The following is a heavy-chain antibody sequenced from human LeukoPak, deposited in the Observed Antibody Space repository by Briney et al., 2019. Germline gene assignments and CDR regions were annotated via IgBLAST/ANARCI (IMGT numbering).Heavy chain of an antibody. J-gene: IGHJ4*02. CDR2: IYDSGST. Sequence: KPSETLSLTCAVYGGSFSGDFWSRIRQSPGKGLEWIGYIYDSGSTNYNPSLKSRVIISVDKSKNQFSLKLTSVTAADTAVYYCARLQLRHCSRTSCANEFDYWGQGTLVTVSS. V-gene: IGHV4-59*01. CDR1: GGSFSGDF. D-gene: IGHD2-2*01. CDR3: ARLQLRHCSRTSCANEFDY.